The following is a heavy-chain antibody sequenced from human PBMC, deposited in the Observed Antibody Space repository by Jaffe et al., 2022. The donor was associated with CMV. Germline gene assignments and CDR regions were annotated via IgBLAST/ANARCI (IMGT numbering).Heavy chain of an antibody. Sequence: EVQLVESGGGLVQPGGSLRLSCAASGFNFDDYAMHWVRQAPGKGLEWVSSLSYNSGSRGYVDSVEGRFTISRDNAKNSLYLQMHSLTTDDTATYYCAKDVRVGGGAWYEVHFYGLDVWGQGTTVTVSS. J-gene: IGHJ6*02. V-gene: IGHV3-9*01. CDR3: AKDVRVGGGAWYEVHFYGLDV. CDR1: GFNFDDYA. D-gene: IGHD1-26*01. CDR2: LSYNSGSR.